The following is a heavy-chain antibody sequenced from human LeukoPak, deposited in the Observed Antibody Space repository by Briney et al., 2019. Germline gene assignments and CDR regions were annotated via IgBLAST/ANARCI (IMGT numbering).Heavy chain of an antibody. V-gene: IGHV3-21*01. D-gene: IGHD6-19*01. CDR2: ISSSSSYI. Sequence: GGSLRLSCAASGFTFSSYSMNWVRQAPGKGPEWVSSISSSSSYIYYADSVKGRFTISRDNAKNSLYLQMNSLRAEDTAVYYCARGWDSSGWYDYYYMVVWRKGTTVTVSS. CDR3: ARGWDSSGWYDYYYMVV. J-gene: IGHJ6*03. CDR1: GFTFSSYS.